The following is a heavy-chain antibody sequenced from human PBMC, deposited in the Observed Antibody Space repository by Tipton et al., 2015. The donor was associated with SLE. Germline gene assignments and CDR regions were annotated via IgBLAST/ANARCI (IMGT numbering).Heavy chain of an antibody. CDR3: ARDLDYDFWSGYYSGLDY. D-gene: IGHD3-3*01. V-gene: IGHV4-61*02. J-gene: IGHJ4*02. CDR1: GGSISSGSYY. CDR2: IYTSGST. Sequence: TLSLTCTVSGGSISSGSYYWSWIRQPAGKGLEWSGRIYTSGSTNYNPPLTSRVTISVDTSKNQFSLKLSSVTAVDTAVYYCARDLDYDFWSGYYSGLDYWGQGTLVTVSS.